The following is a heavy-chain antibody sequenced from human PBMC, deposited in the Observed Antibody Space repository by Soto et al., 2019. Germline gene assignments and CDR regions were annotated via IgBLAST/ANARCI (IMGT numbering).Heavy chain of an antibody. CDR2: MNPNSGNT. Sequence: ASVKVSCKASGYTFTSYDINWVRQATGQGLEWMGWMNPNSGNTGYAQKFQGRVTMTRNTSISTAYMELSSLRSGDTAVYYCARVVDYYGSGSLDAFDIWGQGKMVTVSS. CDR3: ARVVDYYGSGSLDAFDI. CDR1: GYTFTSYD. D-gene: IGHD3-10*01. J-gene: IGHJ3*02. V-gene: IGHV1-8*01.